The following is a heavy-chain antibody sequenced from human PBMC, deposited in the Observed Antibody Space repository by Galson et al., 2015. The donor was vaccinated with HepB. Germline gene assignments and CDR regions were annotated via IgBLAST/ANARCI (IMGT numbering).Heavy chain of an antibody. V-gene: IGHV1-46*03. CDR3: ARSASEIIIVPANAIFEY. Sequence: SLKLSCTASGFTFTNHYLHWLRQAPGQGLEWMAIINPGGGSSCNAQSFQGRVTMTRNTSTSTVYMQLSSLRSEDTAVYYCARSASEIIIVPANAIFEYWGQGALVTVSP. D-gene: IGHD2-2*01. CDR2: INPGGGSS. J-gene: IGHJ4*02. CDR1: GFTFTNHY.